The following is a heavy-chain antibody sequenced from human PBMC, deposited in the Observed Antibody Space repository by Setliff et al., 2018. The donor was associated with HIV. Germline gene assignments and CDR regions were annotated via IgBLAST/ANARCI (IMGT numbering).Heavy chain of an antibody. D-gene: IGHD1-26*01. Sequence: ASVKVSCKASGYTFTNYGISWVRQAPGQGLEWMGWISAYNGYTNYAQRFQGKVTMTTDTSTTTAYMELRSLRFDDTAVYYCAKVVGAYPALWGQGTLVTVSS. J-gene: IGHJ4*02. CDR1: GYTFTNYG. V-gene: IGHV1-18*01. CDR2: ISAYNGYT. CDR3: AKVVGAYPAL.